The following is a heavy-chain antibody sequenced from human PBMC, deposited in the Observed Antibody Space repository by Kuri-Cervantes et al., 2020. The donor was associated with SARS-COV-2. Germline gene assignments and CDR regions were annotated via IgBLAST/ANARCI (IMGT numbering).Heavy chain of an antibody. CDR2: ISYDGSNK. CDR3: AKDQGDSYGISYFDY. CDR1: GFGFNTYD. Sequence: GESLKISCAASGFGFNTYDIHWVRQAPGKGLEWVAVISYDGSNKYYADSVKGRFTISRDNSKNTLYLQMNSLRAEDTAVYYCAKDQGDSYGISYFDYWGQGTLVTVSS. D-gene: IGHD5-18*01. J-gene: IGHJ4*02. V-gene: IGHV3-30*18.